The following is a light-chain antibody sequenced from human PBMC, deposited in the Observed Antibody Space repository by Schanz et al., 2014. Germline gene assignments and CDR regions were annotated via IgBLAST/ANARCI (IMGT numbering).Light chain of an antibody. CDR3: QQYGSSPFT. J-gene: IGKJ3*01. CDR2: DAF. Sequence: EIVLTQSPATLSLSPGERATLSCKASQSISGYDLAWYQQKPGQAPRLLIFDAFNRATGIPARFSGSGSGTDFTLTISSLEPEDIAVYYCQQYGSSPFTFGPGTKVDIK. V-gene: IGKV3-20*01. CDR1: QSISGYD.